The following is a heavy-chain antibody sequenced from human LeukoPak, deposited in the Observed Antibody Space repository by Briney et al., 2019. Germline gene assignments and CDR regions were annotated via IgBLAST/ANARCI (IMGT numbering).Heavy chain of an antibody. CDR1: GFTFSSYA. V-gene: IGHV3-7*03. Sequence: GGSLRLSCAAYGFTFSSYAMSWVRQTPGKGLEWVASIKKDGSERQYVDSVKGRFSISTDNTKGSLFLQLNSLRAEDTAVYYCARDLGYCTNGVCHTRVDYWGQGTLVAVSS. D-gene: IGHD2-8*01. CDR3: ARDLGYCTNGVCHTRVDY. CDR2: IKKDGSER. J-gene: IGHJ4*02.